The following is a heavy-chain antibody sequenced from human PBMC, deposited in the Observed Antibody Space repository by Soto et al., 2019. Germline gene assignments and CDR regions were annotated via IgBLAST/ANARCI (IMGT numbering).Heavy chain of an antibody. CDR1: GGTFSSYA. Sequence: QVQLVQSGAEVKKPGSSVKVSCKASGGTFSSYAISWVRQAPGQGLEWMGGIIPIFGTANYAQKFQGRVTSTAADSTSTAYMELSSLRSEDTAVYYCARDRLMITFGGVGDGRWFAFDIWGQGTMVTVSS. V-gene: IGHV1-69*12. D-gene: IGHD3-16*01. J-gene: IGHJ3*02. CDR2: IIPIFGTA. CDR3: ARDRLMITFGGVGDGRWFAFDI.